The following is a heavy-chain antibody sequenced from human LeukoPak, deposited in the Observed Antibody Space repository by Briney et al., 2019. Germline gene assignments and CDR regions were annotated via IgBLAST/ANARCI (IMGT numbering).Heavy chain of an antibody. V-gene: IGHV1-46*03. D-gene: IGHD3-22*01. J-gene: IGHJ3*02. CDR3: ARGSLFYDSSGYYPDAFDI. CDR1: GYTFTSYY. Sequence: ASVKVSCKASGYTFTSYYMHWGRQAPGQGLEWMGIINPSGGRTSYAQKFQGRVTMTRDTSTSTVYLELSSLRSEDTAVYYCARGSLFYDSSGYYPDAFDIWGQGTMVTVSS. CDR2: INPSGGRT.